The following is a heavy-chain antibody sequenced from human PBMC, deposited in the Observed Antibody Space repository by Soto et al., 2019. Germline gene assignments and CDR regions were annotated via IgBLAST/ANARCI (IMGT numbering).Heavy chain of an antibody. CDR2: ISYDGSSK. CDR1: GFTFSSFS. D-gene: IGHD6-19*01. CDR3: ARTTAVAGTPEFDY. J-gene: IGHJ4*02. V-gene: IGHV3-30-3*01. Sequence: QLQLVKSGGGVVQPGGSLRLSCVASGFTFSSFSLHWVRQAPGKGLEWLALISYDGSSKYNADSVKGRFTISRENSNNTLYLQLSSLRPEDTAVYYCARTTAVAGTPEFDYWGQGALVTVSS.